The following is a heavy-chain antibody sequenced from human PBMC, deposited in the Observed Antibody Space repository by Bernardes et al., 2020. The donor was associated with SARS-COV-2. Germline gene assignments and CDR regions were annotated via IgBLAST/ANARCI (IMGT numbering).Heavy chain of an antibody. CDR1: GFTVSNDY. D-gene: IGHD6-25*01. Sequence: GGSLRLSCAASGFTVSNDYMSWVRQAPGKGLEWVSLIYSGGRTYYADSVKGRFTISRHNSKNTLYLQMNSLRAEDTAVYYCARDGRYSNGPYDAFDIWGQGTMVTVSS. J-gene: IGHJ3*02. V-gene: IGHV3-53*04. CDR3: ARDGRYSNGPYDAFDI. CDR2: IYSGGRT.